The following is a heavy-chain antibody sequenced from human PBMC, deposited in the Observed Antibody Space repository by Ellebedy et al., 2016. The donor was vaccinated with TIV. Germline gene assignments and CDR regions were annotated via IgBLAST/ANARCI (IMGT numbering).Heavy chain of an antibody. D-gene: IGHD4-17*01. CDR3: ARDSERGDDGWFDP. V-gene: IGHV1-69*13. CDR2: IIPIFGTA. Sequence: SVKVSCXASGGTFSSYAISWVRQAPGQGLEWMGGIIPIFGTANYAQKFQGRVTITADESTSTAYMELSSLRSEDTAVYYCARDSERGDDGWFDPWGQGTLVTVSS. J-gene: IGHJ5*02. CDR1: GGTFSSYA.